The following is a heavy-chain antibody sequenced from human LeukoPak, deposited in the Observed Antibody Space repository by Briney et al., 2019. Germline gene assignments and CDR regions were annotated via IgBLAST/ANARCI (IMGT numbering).Heavy chain of an antibody. V-gene: IGHV1-18*01. CDR1: GYTFISYG. Sequence: GASVTVSFKTSGYTFISYGINWVRQAPGQGLEGMGWISGYNGNTHYTQKIQGRVTMTTDTSTSTAYMELRSLRSDDTAVYFCARYAVSHTTSWHYYSVYWGQGTLVTVSS. CDR2: ISGYNGNT. J-gene: IGHJ4*02. D-gene: IGHD6-13*01. CDR3: ARYAVSHTTSWHYYSVY.